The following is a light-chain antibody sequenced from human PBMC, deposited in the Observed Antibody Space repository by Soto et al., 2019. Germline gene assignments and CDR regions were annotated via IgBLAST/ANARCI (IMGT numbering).Light chain of an antibody. CDR1: QRVASSY. Sequence: EIVLTQSPGTLSLSPGEGATLSCRASQRVASSYLAWYQQKPGQAPRLLIYGASNRATGIPDRFSGGGSGTDFTLTISRLEPEDFAVYYCQQYGSSSYTFGQGTKLEI. V-gene: IGKV3-20*01. CDR3: QQYGSSSYT. CDR2: GAS. J-gene: IGKJ2*01.